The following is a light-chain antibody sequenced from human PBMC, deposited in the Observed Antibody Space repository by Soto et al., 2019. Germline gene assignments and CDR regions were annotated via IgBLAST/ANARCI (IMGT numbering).Light chain of an antibody. CDR1: QSVSTN. V-gene: IGKV3-15*01. J-gene: IGKJ1*01. Sequence: RVITQSPATLSLSPGDRANLHCRASQSVSTNVAWYQQRPCQAPRLLIYDASTSATDIPARFSGSGSGTDFTLTISSLQSEDVAVYYCQQYNNWPPWTFGQGTKVEVK. CDR3: QQYNNWPPWT. CDR2: DAS.